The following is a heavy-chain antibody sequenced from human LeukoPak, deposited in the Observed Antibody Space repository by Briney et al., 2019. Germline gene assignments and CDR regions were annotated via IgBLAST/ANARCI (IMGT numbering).Heavy chain of an antibody. V-gene: IGHV3-74*01. CDR2: ISSDGSST. Sequence: GGSLRLSCAASGFTFSSYGMSWVRQAPGKGLVWVSRISSDGSSTTYADSVKGRLTISRDNAKNTLYLQMNSLRAEDTAVYYCGRGGKVEQLVLARWGQGSLVTVSS. D-gene: IGHD6-13*01. CDR3: GRGGKVEQLVLAR. CDR1: GFTFSSYG. J-gene: IGHJ4*02.